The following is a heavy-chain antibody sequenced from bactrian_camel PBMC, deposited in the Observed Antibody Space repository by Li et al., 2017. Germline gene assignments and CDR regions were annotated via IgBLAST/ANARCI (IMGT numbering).Heavy chain of an antibody. CDR2: IDSAGSP. D-gene: IGHD3*01. J-gene: IGHJ4*01. CDR3: AAAKGLPDLLRGGYLSARSYNY. Sequence: HVQLVESGGGSVQAGGSLRLACAASANVSKYYMAWFRQAPGKEREGVAAIDSAGSPTYTYSVKGRFTMSRDNAKNTLYLQMNSLKPEDTAIYYCAAAKGLPDLLRGGYLSARSYNYWGRGTQVTVSS. V-gene: IGHV3S53*01. CDR1: ANVSKYY.